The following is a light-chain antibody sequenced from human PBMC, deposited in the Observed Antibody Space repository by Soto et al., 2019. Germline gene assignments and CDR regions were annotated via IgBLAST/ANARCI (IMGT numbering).Light chain of an antibody. J-gene: IGLJ2*01. V-gene: IGLV1-47*02. CDR3: AAWDDSLSGVV. CDR1: RYNIGSNY. CDR2: SNN. Sequence: QSVLTQPPSAAGTPGQRVTISCSGSRYNIGSNYVYWYQQLPGTAPKLLIYSNNQRPSEVPDRFSGSKSGTSASLAISGLRSEDEADYSCAAWDDSLSGVVFGGGTKLTVL.